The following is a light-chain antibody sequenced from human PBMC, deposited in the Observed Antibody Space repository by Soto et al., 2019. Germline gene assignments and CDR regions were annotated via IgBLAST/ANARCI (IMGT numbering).Light chain of an antibody. J-gene: IGKJ5*01. CDR1: QTVTSNY. V-gene: IGKV3-20*01. CDR2: GAS. Sequence: DIVLTQSPGTLSLSPGERATLSCRASQTVTSNYLVWYQQKPGQTPRLLIYGASSRATGIPDRFSGSGSGTDFTLTITRLEPADFAVYYCQKYGDSSITFGQGTRLEIK. CDR3: QKYGDSSIT.